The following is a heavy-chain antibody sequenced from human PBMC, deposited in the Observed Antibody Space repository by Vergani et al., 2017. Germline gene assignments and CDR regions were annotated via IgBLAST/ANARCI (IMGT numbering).Heavy chain of an antibody. D-gene: IGHD3-10*01. CDR1: GFTVSSNY. CDR3: ARDLSVCPIYGSGSYFAY. CDR2: IYSGGST. J-gene: IGHJ4*02. Sequence: EVQLVESGGGLVQPGGSLRLSCAASGFTVSSNYMSWVRQAPGKGLEWVSVIYSGGSTYYADSVKGRFTISRDNSKNTLYLQMNSLRAEDTAVYYCARDLSVCPIYGSGSYFAYWGQGTLVTVSS. V-gene: IGHV3-66*02.